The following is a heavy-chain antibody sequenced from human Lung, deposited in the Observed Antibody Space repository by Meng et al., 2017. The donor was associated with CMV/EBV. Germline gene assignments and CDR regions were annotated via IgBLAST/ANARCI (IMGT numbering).Heavy chain of an antibody. CDR3: ARGVMPNGICYTGGCVFDF. CDR2: IYYSGST. Sequence: LXCSVSGGSFSSSSYYWGWIRQPPGKGLEWTGNIYYSGSTYYNPSLKSPVTISVDTSKNQFSLKLSSVTAEDTAVYYCARGVMPNGICYTGGCVFDFXGQGTLVTVSS. J-gene: IGHJ4*02. CDR1: GGSFSSSSYY. D-gene: IGHD2-15*01. V-gene: IGHV4-39*07.